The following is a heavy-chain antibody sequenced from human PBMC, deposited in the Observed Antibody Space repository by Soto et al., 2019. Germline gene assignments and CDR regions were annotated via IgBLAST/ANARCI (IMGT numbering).Heavy chain of an antibody. CDR1: GYTFISYG. D-gene: IGHD2-2*01. CDR2: INAGNGNT. Sequence: GASVKVSCKASGYTFISYGISWVRQAPGQRLEWMGWINAGNGNTKYSQKFQGRVTITRDTSASTAYMELSSLRSEDTAVYYCALLGYCISTSCLDVWGQGTTVTVSS. CDR3: ALLGYCISTSCLDV. V-gene: IGHV1-3*01. J-gene: IGHJ6*02.